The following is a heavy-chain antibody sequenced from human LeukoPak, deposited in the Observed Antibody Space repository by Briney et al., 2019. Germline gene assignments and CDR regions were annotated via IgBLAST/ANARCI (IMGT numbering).Heavy chain of an antibody. CDR1: GFTFSSYS. Sequence: GSLRLSCAASGFTFSSYSMNWVRPAPGKGLEWVSSISSSSSYIYYADSVKGRFTISRDNAKNSLYLQMNSLRAEDTAVYYCAREVGQLAPRPDYWGQGTLVTVSS. CDR3: AREVGQLAPRPDY. D-gene: IGHD6-6*01. V-gene: IGHV3-21*01. J-gene: IGHJ4*02. CDR2: ISSSSSYI.